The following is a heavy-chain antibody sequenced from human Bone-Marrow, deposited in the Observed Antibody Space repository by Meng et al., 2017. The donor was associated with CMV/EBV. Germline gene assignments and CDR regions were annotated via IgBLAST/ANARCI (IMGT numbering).Heavy chain of an antibody. D-gene: IGHD3-10*01. CDR1: GYTFTNYG. V-gene: IGHV1-18*01. J-gene: IGHJ4*02. Sequence: ASVKVSCKASGYTFTNYGISWVRQAPGQGLEWMGWIGTYNGNTTYAQRLQDRVTMTTDTSTSTAYMEVKSLRSDDTAVYYCARALIRGGRAFEYYFDFWGQGSLVTVSS. CDR3: ARALIRGGRAFEYYFDF. CDR2: IGTYNGNT.